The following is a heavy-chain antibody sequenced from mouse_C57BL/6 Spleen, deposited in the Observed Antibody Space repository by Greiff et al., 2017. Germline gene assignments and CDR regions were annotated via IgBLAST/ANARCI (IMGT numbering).Heavy chain of an antibody. CDR3: ARRDYFDY. CDR2: INPSSGYT. J-gene: IGHJ2*01. Sequence: QVQLQQPGTELVKPGASVKLSCKASGYTFTSYWMHWVKQRPGQGLEWIGYINPSSGYTKYNQKFKDKATLTADKSSSTAYMQLSSLTSEDSAVYYCARRDYFDYWGQGTTLTVSS. CDR1: GYTFTSYW. V-gene: IGHV1-7*01.